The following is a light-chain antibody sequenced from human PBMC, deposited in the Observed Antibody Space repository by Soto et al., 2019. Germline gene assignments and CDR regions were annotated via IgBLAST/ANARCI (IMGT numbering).Light chain of an antibody. V-gene: IGKV1-5*03. J-gene: IGKJ5*01. CDR3: QPYGSSPIA. CDR2: KAS. Sequence: QMTQSPSTLSASVGDRVTISCRASQSISSWLAWYQQKPGKARKLLIYKASSLESGVPSRFSGSGSGTDFTLTISRLEPEDFAVYYCQPYGSSPIAVGPGTRLEI. CDR1: QSISSW.